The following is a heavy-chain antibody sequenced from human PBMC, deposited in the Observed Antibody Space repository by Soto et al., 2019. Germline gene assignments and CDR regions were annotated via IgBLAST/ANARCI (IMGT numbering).Heavy chain of an antibody. CDR3: ARHPSYSNFDY. CDR2: IYYTGST. Sequence: QSQTLSLTCPVSGGSISSSGYCWGWIRQPPGKELEWIGSIYYTGSTYYNPSLKSRVTISVDTSKNQFSLKLSSVTAADTAVYYCARHPSYSNFDYWGQGTLVTVSS. D-gene: IGHD4-4*01. V-gene: IGHV4-39*01. CDR1: GGSISSSGYC. J-gene: IGHJ4*02.